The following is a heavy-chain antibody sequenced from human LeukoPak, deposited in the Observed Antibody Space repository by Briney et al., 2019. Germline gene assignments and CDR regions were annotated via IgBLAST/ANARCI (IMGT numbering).Heavy chain of an antibody. D-gene: IGHD2-2*01. CDR3: AKGRSAIVTAAYNY. J-gene: IGHJ4*02. Sequence: GGSLRLSCAASGFTFDDYSMHWVRQAPGKGLEWVSNISSNSGSIGYADSVKGRFTISRDNANNSLYLQMNSLRTGDTALYYCAKGRSAIVTAAYNYWGQGTLVTVSS. CDR1: GFTFDDYS. CDR2: ISSNSGSI. V-gene: IGHV3-9*01.